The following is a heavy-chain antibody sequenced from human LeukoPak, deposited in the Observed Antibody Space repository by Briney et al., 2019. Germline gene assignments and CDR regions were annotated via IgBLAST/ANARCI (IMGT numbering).Heavy chain of an antibody. Sequence: GGSLRLSCAASGFTFSNYAMHWVRQAPGKGLEWVAVISYDGRNEFYADSVKGRFTISRDNSRNTLDLQMNSLRAEDTAVYYCAREGHWVVHGFYYYYMDVWGKGTTVTVSS. CDR2: ISYDGRNE. D-gene: IGHD2-15*01. J-gene: IGHJ6*03. V-gene: IGHV3-30*01. CDR1: GFTFSNYA. CDR3: AREGHWVVHGFYYYYMDV.